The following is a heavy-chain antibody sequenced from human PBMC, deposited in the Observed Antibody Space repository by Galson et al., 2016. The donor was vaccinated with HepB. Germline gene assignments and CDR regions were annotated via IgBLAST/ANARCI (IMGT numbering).Heavy chain of an antibody. D-gene: IGHD3-3*01. Sequence: LRLSCAASGFTFSTSATSWVRQAPGQGLEWVSAISSTSHSTYYADSVKGRFTISRDNAKNTLFLQMDSLKIDDTAVYYCAKGWSGPDSWGQGTLVTVSS. V-gene: IGHV3-23*01. CDR3: AKGWSGPDS. CDR1: GFTFSTSA. CDR2: ISSTSHST. J-gene: IGHJ4*02.